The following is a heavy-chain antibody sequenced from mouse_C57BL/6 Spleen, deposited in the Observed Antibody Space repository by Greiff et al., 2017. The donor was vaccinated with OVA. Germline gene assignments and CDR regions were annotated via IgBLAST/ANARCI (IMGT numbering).Heavy chain of an antibody. D-gene: IGHD4-1*01. J-gene: IGHJ3*01. CDR2: ISYDGSN. CDR3: ARGGTGTPFAY. Sequence: EVQLVESGPGLVKPSQSLSLTCSVTGYSITSGYYWNWIRQFPGNKLEWMGYISYDGSNNYNPSLKNRISITRDTSKNQVFLKLNSVTTEDTATYYCARGGTGTPFAYWGQGTLVTVSA. V-gene: IGHV3-6*01. CDR1: GYSITSGYY.